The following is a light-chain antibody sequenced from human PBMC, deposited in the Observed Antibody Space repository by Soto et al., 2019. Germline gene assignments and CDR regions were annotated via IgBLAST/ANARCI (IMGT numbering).Light chain of an antibody. Sequence: EVVMTQSPATLSVSPGERATLSCKASQSVRNNLVWYLQKPGQAPRPIIYDATTRATGIPVRFSGSESGTEFTLTISSLQSEDVGVYYCQQYDNWPPKTFGGGTKVDIK. V-gene: IGKV3-15*01. CDR2: DAT. CDR3: QQYDNWPPKT. CDR1: QSVRNN. J-gene: IGKJ4*01.